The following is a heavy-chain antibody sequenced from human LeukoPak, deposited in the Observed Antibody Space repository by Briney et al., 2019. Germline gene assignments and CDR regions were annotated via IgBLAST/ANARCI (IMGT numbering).Heavy chain of an antibody. CDR2: INPNSGGT. D-gene: IGHD3-10*01. J-gene: IGHJ6*02. CDR1: GYTFTGYY. Sequence: ASVKVSCTASGYTFTGYYMHWVRQAPGQGLEWMGWINPNSGGTNYAQKFQGRVTMTRDTSISTAYMELSRLRSDDTAVYYCARDLSYGSGSYGYGMDVWGQGTTVTVSS. CDR3: ARDLSYGSGSYGYGMDV. V-gene: IGHV1-2*02.